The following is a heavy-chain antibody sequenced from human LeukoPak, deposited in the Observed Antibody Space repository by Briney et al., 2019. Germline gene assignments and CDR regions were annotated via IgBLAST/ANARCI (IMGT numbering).Heavy chain of an antibody. Sequence: AGRSLRLSCAASGFTLSSYGMHWVRQAPGKGLEWVAVISYDGSNKYYADSVKGRFTISRDNSKNTLYLQMNSLRAEDTAVYYCANLGYCSGGSCPPGDYYFDYWGQGTLVTVSS. J-gene: IGHJ4*02. CDR2: ISYDGSNK. CDR1: GFTLSSYG. D-gene: IGHD2-15*01. V-gene: IGHV3-30*18. CDR3: ANLGYCSGGSCPPGDYYFDY.